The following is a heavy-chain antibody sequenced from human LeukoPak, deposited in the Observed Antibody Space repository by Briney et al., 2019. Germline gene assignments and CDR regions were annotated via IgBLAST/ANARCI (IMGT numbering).Heavy chain of an antibody. J-gene: IGHJ2*01. V-gene: IGHV6-1*01. CDR1: GDSVSSNSAA. CDR2: TYYRSKWYN. CDR3: AHQPGWPLQAGPWYFDL. Sequence: SQTLSLTCAISGDSVSSNSAAWNWIRQSPSRGLEWLGRTYYRSKWYNDYAVSVKSRITINPDTSKNQFSLQLNSVTPEDTAVYYCAHQPGWPLQAGPWYFDLWGRGTLVTVSS. D-gene: IGHD1-14*01.